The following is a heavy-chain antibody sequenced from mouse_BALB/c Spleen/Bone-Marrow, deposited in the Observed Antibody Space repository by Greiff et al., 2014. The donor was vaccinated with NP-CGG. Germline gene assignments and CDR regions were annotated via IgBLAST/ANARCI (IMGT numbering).Heavy chain of an antibody. CDR2: IDPANGNT. J-gene: IGHJ3*01. Sequence: EVQLQQSGAELVKPGASVKLSCTASGFNIKDTYMHWVKQRPEQGLEWIGRIDPANGNTKYDPKFQGKATITADTSSNTACLQLSSLTSEDTAVYYCAAYYYGSSQFAYWGQGTLVTVSA. CDR3: AAYYYGSSQFAY. V-gene: IGHV14-3*02. CDR1: GFNIKDTY. D-gene: IGHD1-1*01.